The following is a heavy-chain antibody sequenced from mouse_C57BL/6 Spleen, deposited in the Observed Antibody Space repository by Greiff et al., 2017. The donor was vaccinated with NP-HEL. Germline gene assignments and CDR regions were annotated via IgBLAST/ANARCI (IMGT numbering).Heavy chain of an antibody. Sequence: VQLQQSGPELVKPGASVKISCKASGYSFTGYYMHWVKQSSEKSLEWIGEINPSTGGTSYNQKFKGKATLTVDKSSSTAYMQLKSLTSEDSAVYYCARGTTVVGEYFDYWGQGTTLTVSS. D-gene: IGHD1-1*01. CDR3: ARGTTVVGEYFDY. V-gene: IGHV1-43*01. J-gene: IGHJ2*01. CDR2: INPSTGGT. CDR1: GYSFTGYY.